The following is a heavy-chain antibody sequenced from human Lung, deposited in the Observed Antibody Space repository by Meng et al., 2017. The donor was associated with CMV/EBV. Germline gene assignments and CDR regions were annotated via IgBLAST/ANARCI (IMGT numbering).Heavy chain of an antibody. Sequence: GESLKISCAASGFTFSTYSMNWVRQAPGKGLEWVSFITSSSSYIYYADSVRGRFTISRDNAKNSLYLQMNSLRAEDTAVYYCAIYCSTTTCPPGHDAFDIXGQGXMVTVSS. V-gene: IGHV3-21*01. D-gene: IGHD2-2*01. CDR1: GFTFSTYS. CDR3: AIYCSTTTCPPGHDAFDI. CDR2: ITSSSSYI. J-gene: IGHJ3*02.